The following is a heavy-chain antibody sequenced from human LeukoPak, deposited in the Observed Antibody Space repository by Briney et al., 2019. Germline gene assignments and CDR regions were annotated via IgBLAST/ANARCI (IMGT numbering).Heavy chain of an antibody. CDR2: IYPGDSDT. Sequence: ESLKICCTGSGYSFTSYWICWVRQMPAKRLGWMGIIYPGDSDTRYSPSFQGQVTISADKSISTAYLQWSSLKASDTAMYYCARHRVVATTSDFQHWGQGTLVTVSS. CDR3: ARHRVVATTSDFQH. V-gene: IGHV5-51*01. J-gene: IGHJ1*01. CDR1: GYSFTSYW. D-gene: IGHD5-12*01.